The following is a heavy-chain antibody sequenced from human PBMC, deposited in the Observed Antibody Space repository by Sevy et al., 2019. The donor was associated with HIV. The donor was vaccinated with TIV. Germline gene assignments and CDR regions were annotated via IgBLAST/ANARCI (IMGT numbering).Heavy chain of an antibody. V-gene: IGHV3-33*01. CDR3: ARDPRMYGDYLLAYFDS. Sequence: GGFLRLSCAASGFTPSTYGMHWVRQAPGKGLEWVAVIGYDGSNKYYADSVKGRFTISRDNSKNTLFLQMDSLRAEDTALYYCARDPRMYGDYLLAYFDSWGQGTLVTVSS. CDR1: GFTPSTYG. D-gene: IGHD2-8*01. J-gene: IGHJ4*02. CDR2: IGYDGSNK.